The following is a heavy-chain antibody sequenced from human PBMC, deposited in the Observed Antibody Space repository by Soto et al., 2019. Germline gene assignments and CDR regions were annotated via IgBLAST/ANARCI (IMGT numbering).Heavy chain of an antibody. CDR1: GGSFSGYY. Sequence: SETLSLTCAVYGGSFSGYYWSWIRQPPGKGLEWIGEINHSGSTNYNPSLKSRVTISVDTSKNQFSLKLSSVTAADTAVYYCARSRIAAAGPLGYWGQGTLVTVSS. D-gene: IGHD6-13*01. J-gene: IGHJ4*02. CDR3: ARSRIAAAGPLGY. CDR2: INHSGST. V-gene: IGHV4-34*01.